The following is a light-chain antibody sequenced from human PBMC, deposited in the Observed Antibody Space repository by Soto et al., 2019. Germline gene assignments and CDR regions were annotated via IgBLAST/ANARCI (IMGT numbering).Light chain of an antibody. V-gene: IGKV3-20*01. J-gene: IGKJ4*01. CDR2: AAS. CDR3: QQYATSPLT. Sequence: DIVLTQSPGTLSLSPGERATLSCRASQTVDSNFLAWYQQKPGQAPRLLIYAASTRATGIPDRFSGSGSGTDFTLTIERVEAEDFAVYHCQQYATSPLTFGGGTTLEIK. CDR1: QTVDSNF.